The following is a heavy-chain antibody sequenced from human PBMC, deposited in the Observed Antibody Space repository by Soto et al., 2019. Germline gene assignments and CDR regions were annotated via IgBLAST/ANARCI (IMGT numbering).Heavy chain of an antibody. CDR1: GFTFSSYS. CDR3: ARGVSRDIVVVPAAYYMDV. D-gene: IGHD2-2*01. CDR2: ISSSSSYI. Sequence: GGSLRLSCAASGFTFSSYSMNWVRQAPGKGLEWVSSISSSSSYIYYADSVKGRFTISRDNAKNSLYLQMNSLRAEDTAVYYCARGVSRDIVVVPAAYYMDVWGKGTTVTVSS. J-gene: IGHJ6*03. V-gene: IGHV3-21*01.